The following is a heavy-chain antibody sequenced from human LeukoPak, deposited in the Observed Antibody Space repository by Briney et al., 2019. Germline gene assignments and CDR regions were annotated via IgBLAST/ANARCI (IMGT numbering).Heavy chain of an antibody. CDR1: GGPISSGSYY. V-gene: IGHV4-61*02. CDR2: IYTSGST. CDR3: ARGPRHIDITMSYYYYYYYMDV. D-gene: IGHD3-10*02. J-gene: IGHJ6*03. Sequence: TSQTLSLTCTVSGGPISSGSYYWSWIRQPAGKGLEWIGRIYTSGSTNYNPSLKSRVTISVDTSQNQFSLKLSSVTAADTAVYYCARGPRHIDITMSYYYYYYYMDVWGKGTTVTVSS.